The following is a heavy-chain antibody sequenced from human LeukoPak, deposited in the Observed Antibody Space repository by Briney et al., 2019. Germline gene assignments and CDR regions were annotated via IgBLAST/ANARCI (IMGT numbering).Heavy chain of an antibody. CDR1: GFTVSSNY. CDR3: AYWYYDSSGYPANAFDI. J-gene: IGHJ3*02. D-gene: IGHD3-22*01. CDR2: IYSGGST. Sequence: GGSLRLSCAASGFTVSSNYRSWVRQAPGKGLEWVSVIYSGGSTYYADSVKGRFTISRDNSKNKLYLQMNSLRAEDTAVYYCAYWYYDSSGYPANAFDIWGQGTMVTVSS. V-gene: IGHV3-66*01.